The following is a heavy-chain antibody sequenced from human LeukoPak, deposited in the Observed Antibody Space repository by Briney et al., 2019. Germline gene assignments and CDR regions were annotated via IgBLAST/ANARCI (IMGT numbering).Heavy chain of an antibody. CDR3: AKNMRWAPTMGGHDY. CDR2: LSGNGGST. CDR1: GFTFSNYA. V-gene: IGHV3-23*01. D-gene: IGHD3-16*01. J-gene: IGHJ4*02. Sequence: SGGSLRLSCAASGFTFSNYAMSWVRQAPGKGLEWVSTLSGNGGSTFYADSVKGRFTISRDNSKNTLYLQMSSLRAEDTAVYYCAKNMRWAPTMGGHDYWGQGTLVSVSS.